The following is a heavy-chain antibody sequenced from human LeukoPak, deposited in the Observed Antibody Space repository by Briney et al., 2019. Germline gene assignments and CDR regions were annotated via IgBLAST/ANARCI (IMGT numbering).Heavy chain of an antibody. Sequence: GGSLRLSCAASGFTFSSYAMSWVRQAPGKGLEWVSVISGSGGSTYYADSVKGRFTISRDKAKNSLYLQMNSLRAEDTAVYYGARDAARGYSYGAFRYWGQGTLVTVSS. CDR3: ARDAARGYSYGAFRY. J-gene: IGHJ4*02. CDR2: ISGSGGST. V-gene: IGHV3-23*01. CDR1: GFTFSSYA. D-gene: IGHD5-18*01.